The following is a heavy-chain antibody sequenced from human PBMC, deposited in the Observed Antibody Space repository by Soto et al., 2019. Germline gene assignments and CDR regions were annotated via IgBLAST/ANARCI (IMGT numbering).Heavy chain of an antibody. CDR2: ISSSSSTI. V-gene: IGHV3-48*01. J-gene: IGHJ4*02. D-gene: IGHD5-12*01. Sequence: EVQLVESGGGLVQPGGSLRLSCAASGFTFSSHSMNWVRQAPGKGLEWVSYISSSSSTIYYADSVKGRFTISRDNAKNSLSLQTNSLRAEDTAVYYCARDNPSGYGDCWGQGTLVTVSS. CDR1: GFTFSSHS. CDR3: ARDNPSGYGDC.